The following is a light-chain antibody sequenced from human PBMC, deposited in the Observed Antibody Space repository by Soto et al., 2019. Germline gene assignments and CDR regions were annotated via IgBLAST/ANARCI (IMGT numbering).Light chain of an antibody. CDR2: GIS. V-gene: IGKV3-20*01. CDR1: QTVDRNY. J-gene: IGKJ1*01. CDR3: QQYGSSPRT. Sequence: EIVLTQSPGILSLSPGEGATLSCRASQTVDRNYFAWYQQKPGQAPRLLIYGISSRATGIPDRFRGSGSGTDFTLTISRLEPEDFQVYYCQQYGSSPRTLGQGTNVDIK.